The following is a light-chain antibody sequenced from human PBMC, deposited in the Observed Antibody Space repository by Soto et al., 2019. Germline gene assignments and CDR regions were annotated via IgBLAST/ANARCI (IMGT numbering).Light chain of an antibody. Sequence: QSVLTQPPSVSGSPGQSVTISCTGTSSDVGSYNRLSWYQQPPGTAPKLIMYEVVQRPSGVPDRFSGSKSGNTASLTVSGLQAADEADYYCKSYAGSNTYVFGTGTKVTVL. J-gene: IGLJ1*01. CDR1: SSDVGSYNR. CDR3: KSYAGSNTYV. CDR2: EVV. V-gene: IGLV2-18*02.